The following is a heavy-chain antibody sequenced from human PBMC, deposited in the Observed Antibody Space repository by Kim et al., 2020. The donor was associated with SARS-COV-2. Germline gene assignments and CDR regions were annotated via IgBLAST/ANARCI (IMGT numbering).Heavy chain of an antibody. Sequence: DADSVKGRFTIARDNFKNTVYLQRNSLSEEDTARYCCAREGTSVSFPDFWGQGTLVTVSS. J-gene: IGHJ4*02. D-gene: IGHD3-10*01. CDR3: AREGTSVSFPDF. V-gene: IGHV3-30*03.